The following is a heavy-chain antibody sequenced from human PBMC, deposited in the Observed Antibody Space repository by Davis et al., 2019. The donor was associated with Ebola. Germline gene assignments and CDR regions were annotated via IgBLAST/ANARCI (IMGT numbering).Heavy chain of an antibody. V-gene: IGHV4-59*11. J-gene: IGHJ4*02. CDR3: AGGPNYYYFDY. CDR1: GGSISSHY. Sequence: PSETLSLTCTVSGGSISSHYWSWIRQPPGKGLEWIGYIYYSGSTNYNPSLKSRVTISLDTSKNQFSLRLSSVTAADTAVYFCAGGPNYYYFDYWGQGTLVTVSS. D-gene: IGHD3-10*01. CDR2: IYYSGST.